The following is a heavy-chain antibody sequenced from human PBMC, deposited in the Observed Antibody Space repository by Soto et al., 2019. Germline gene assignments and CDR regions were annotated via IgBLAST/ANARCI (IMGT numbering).Heavy chain of an antibody. CDR2: ISAYNGNT. CDR1: GGTFSSYS. J-gene: IGHJ4*02. D-gene: IGHD5-12*01. CDR3: ARGSGYDFASPGYFDY. V-gene: IGHV1-18*01. Sequence: GASVKASCTDSGGTFSSYSSSWVRQAPGQGLEWMGWISAYNGNTNYAQKLQGRVTMTTDTSTSTAYMELRSLRSDDTAVYYCARGSGYDFASPGYFDYWGQGTLVTVSS.